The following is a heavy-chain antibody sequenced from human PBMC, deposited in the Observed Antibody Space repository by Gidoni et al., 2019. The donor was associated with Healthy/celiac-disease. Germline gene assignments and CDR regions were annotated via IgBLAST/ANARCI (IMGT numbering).Heavy chain of an antibody. CDR1: GFSLSTSGMC. Sequence: QVTLRESGPALVKPTQTLTLTCTFSGFSLSTSGMCVSWIRQPPGKALEWLARIDWDDDKYYSTSLKTRLTISKDTSKNQVVLTITNMDPVDTATYYCARMAIMVRGVIIHAFDIWGQGTMVTVSS. CDR3: ARMAIMVRGVIIHAFDI. CDR2: IDWDDDK. V-gene: IGHV2-70*15. D-gene: IGHD3-10*01. J-gene: IGHJ3*02.